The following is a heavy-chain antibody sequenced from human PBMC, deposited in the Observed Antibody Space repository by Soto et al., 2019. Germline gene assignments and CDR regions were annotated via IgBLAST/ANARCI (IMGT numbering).Heavy chain of an antibody. V-gene: IGHV3-23*01. CDR2: ISGSGGST. D-gene: IGHD2-8*01. Sequence: PGGSLRLSCAASGFTFSSYAMSWVRQAPGKGLEWVSAISGSGGSTYYADSVKGRFTISRDNSKNTLYQQMNSLRAEDTAVYYCASGPIVLMVYATPPNWGQGTLVTVSS. J-gene: IGHJ4*02. CDR1: GFTFSSYA. CDR3: ASGPIVLMVYATPPN.